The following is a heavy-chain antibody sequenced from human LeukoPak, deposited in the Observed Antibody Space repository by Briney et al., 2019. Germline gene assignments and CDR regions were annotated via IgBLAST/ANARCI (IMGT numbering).Heavy chain of an antibody. CDR3: VKSPWYHGSGSYSGTIH. D-gene: IGHD3-10*01. Sequence: PGGSLRLSCAASGFTASTNYMSWVRQAPGKGLEWVSLVYSGGTTYHADSVKGRFTISRDDSKNTVYLQMNSLRAEDTAVYYCVKSPWYHGSGSYSGTIHWGQGTLVTVSS. J-gene: IGHJ4*02. V-gene: IGHV3-66*01. CDR1: GFTASTNY. CDR2: VYSGGTT.